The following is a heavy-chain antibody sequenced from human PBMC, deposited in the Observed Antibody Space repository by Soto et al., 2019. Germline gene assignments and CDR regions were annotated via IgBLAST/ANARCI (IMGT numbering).Heavy chain of an antibody. Sequence: GGSLRLSCAASGFTFSYYSMNWVRQAPGKGLEWVSSISSSSSYIYYADSVKGRFTISRDNAKNSLYLQMNSLRAEDTAVYYCARVHYYDSSGYYLWGQGTLVTVSS. CDR2: ISSSSSYI. CDR1: GFTFSYYS. V-gene: IGHV3-21*01. CDR3: ARVHYYDSSGYYL. D-gene: IGHD3-22*01. J-gene: IGHJ4*02.